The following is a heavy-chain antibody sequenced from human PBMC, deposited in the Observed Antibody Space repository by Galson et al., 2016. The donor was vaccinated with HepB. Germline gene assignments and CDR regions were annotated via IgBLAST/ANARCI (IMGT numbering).Heavy chain of an antibody. V-gene: IGHV3-20*04. J-gene: IGHJ4*02. CDR2: INWNGGST. D-gene: IGHD3-9*01. CDR1: RFKFDDYG. CDR3: ARATPYYDILTGYYNYYFDY. Sequence: SLRLSCAASRFKFDDYGMSWVRQAPGKGLEWVSGINWNGGSTGYVDSVTGRFSISRDNAKNSLYLQTNSLRAEDTALYYCARATPYYDILTGYYNYYFDYWGQGTLVTVSS.